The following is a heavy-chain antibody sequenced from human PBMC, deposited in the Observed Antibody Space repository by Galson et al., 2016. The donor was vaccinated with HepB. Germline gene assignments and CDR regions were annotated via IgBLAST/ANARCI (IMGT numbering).Heavy chain of an antibody. CDR2: ISSDGSER. J-gene: IGHJ4*02. Sequence: SLRLSCAASGSTFNNYAMHWVRQAPGKGLEWVAVISSDGSERYLADSVRGRFTISRDTSENTLYLDMNSLRLEDTAVYYCARPWGSYRASAPDYWGRGTLVTVSS. D-gene: IGHD3-16*02. CDR1: GSTFNNYA. V-gene: IGHV3-30-3*01. CDR3: ARPWGSYRASAPDY.